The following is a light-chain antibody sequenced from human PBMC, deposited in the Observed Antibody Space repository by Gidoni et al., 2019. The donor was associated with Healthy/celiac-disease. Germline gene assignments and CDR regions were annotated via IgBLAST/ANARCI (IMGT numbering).Light chain of an antibody. Sequence: QSVLTQPTSVSGAPGQRVSISCTGSSSNIGAGYDVHWYQQLPGTAPKLLIYGNSNRPSGVPDRFSGSKSGTSASLAITGLQAYDEADYYCQSYDSSLSGSVVFGVGTKLTVL. CDR3: QSYDSSLSGSVV. V-gene: IGLV1-40*01. CDR1: SSNIGAGYD. CDR2: GNS. J-gene: IGLJ2*01.